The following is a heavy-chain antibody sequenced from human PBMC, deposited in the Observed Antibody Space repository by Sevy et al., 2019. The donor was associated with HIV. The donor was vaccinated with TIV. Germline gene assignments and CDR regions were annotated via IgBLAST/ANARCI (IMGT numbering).Heavy chain of an antibody. CDR1: GFTFSSYW. Sequence: GGSLRLSCAASGFTFSSYWMHWVRQAPGKGLVWVSGIKSDGSDTRYVDSVKGRFTISRDNAKNTLYLQMNSLRVEDTDVSYCARDEGAMVREVIRGFDMWGQGTMVTVSS. CDR3: ARDEGAMVREVIRGFDM. V-gene: IGHV3-74*01. CDR2: IKSDGSDT. D-gene: IGHD3-10*01. J-gene: IGHJ3*02.